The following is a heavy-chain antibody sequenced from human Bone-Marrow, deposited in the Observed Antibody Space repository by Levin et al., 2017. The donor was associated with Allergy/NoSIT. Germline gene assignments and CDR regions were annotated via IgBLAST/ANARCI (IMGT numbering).Heavy chain of an antibody. CDR1: GGSISSGGYH. J-gene: IGHJ4*02. CDR2: IYYSGST. V-gene: IGHV4-31*03. CDR3: AREDGSTFDS. D-gene: IGHD5-24*01. Sequence: KASETLSLTCTVSGGSISSGGYHWSWIRQHAGKGLEWIGYIYYSGSTYYNPSLKSRAMISLDTSKNQFSLKVTSATAADEAVYYCAREDGSTFDSWGQGTLVTVSS.